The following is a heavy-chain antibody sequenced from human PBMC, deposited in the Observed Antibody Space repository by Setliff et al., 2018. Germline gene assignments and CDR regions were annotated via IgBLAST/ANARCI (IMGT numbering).Heavy chain of an antibody. CDR2: IYYSGST. CDR3: ATPGRRFGESIDY. D-gene: IGHD3-10*01. V-gene: IGHV4-39*01. CDR1: GDSISSSSYY. J-gene: IGHJ4*02. Sequence: SETLSLTCTVSGDSISSSSYYWGWIRQPPGKGLEWIGCIYYSGSTYYNPSLKSRVTISVDTSKNQFSLKLTSVTAADTAVYYCATPGRRFGESIDYWGQGTLVTVSA.